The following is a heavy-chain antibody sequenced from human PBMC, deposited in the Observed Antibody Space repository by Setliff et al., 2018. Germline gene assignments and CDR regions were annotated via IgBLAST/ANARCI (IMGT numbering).Heavy chain of an antibody. CDR1: GFTFSSYT. CDR2: ISSSSRTK. CDR3: ARNGDVDTGFLGYYYYYYMDV. J-gene: IGHJ6*03. V-gene: IGHV3-48*01. Sequence: PGESLKISCAASGFTFSSYTMNWVRQAPGKGLEWVSYISSSSRTKYYADSVKGRFTISRDNAKNSLYLQMNSLRAEDTAVYYCARNGDVDTGFLGYYYYYYMDVWGKGTTVTVSS. D-gene: IGHD5-18*01.